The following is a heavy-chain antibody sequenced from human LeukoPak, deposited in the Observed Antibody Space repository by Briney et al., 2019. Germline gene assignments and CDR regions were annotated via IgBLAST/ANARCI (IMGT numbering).Heavy chain of an antibody. CDR3: ARARGVAPTGGYYMDV. V-gene: IGHV3-21*01. CDR2: ISSSSSYI. Sequence: GGSLRLSCAASGFTFSSYSMNWVRQAPGKGLEWVSSISSSSSYIYYADSVRGRFTISRDNAKNSLYLQMNSLRAEDTAVYYCARARGVAPTGGYYMDVWGKGTTVTVSS. CDR1: GFTFSSYS. J-gene: IGHJ6*03. D-gene: IGHD2-21*01.